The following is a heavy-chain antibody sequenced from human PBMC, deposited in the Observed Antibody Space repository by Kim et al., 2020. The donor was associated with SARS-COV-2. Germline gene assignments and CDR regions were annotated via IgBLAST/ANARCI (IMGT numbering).Heavy chain of an antibody. J-gene: IGHJ3*02. Sequence: GGSLRLSCAASGFTFSNAWMSWVRQAPGKGLEWVGRIKSKTDGGTTDYAAPVKGRFTNTRDETKTTLYLQMNSLKTEDTSVYYCTTDLGVVAATFAFDIWGQGKMVTVSS. CDR3: TTDLGVVAATFAFDI. V-gene: IGHV3-15*01. CDR1: GFTFSNAW. CDR2: IKSKTDGGTT. D-gene: IGHD2-15*01.